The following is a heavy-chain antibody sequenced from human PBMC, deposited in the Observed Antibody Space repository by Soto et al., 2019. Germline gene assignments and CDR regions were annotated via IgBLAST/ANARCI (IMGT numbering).Heavy chain of an antibody. V-gene: IGHV5-10-1*01. CDR1: GYSFTSYW. Sequence: PGESLKISCNGSGYSFTSYWISWVRQMPGKGLEWMGRIDPSDSYANYSPSFQGHVTISADKSISTAYLQWSSLKASDTAMYYCARDGSLSYYYYGMDVWGQGTTVTVSS. CDR3: ARDGSLSYYYYGMDV. CDR2: IDPSDSYA. D-gene: IGHD5-12*01. J-gene: IGHJ6*02.